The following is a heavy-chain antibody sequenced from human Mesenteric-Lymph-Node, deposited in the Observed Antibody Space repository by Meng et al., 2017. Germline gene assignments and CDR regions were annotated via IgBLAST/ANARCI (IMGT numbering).Heavy chain of an antibody. CDR1: GYTFTSYD. D-gene: IGHD3-3*01. Sequence: ASVKVSCKASGYTFTSYDINWVRQATGQGLEWMGRINPNSGGTNYAQKFQGRVTMTRDTSISTAYMELSRLRSDDTAVYYCASNILRFLEWFPLDYYGMDVWGQGTTVTVSS. V-gene: IGHV1-2*06. CDR3: ASNILRFLEWFPLDYYGMDV. CDR2: INPNSGGT. J-gene: IGHJ6*02.